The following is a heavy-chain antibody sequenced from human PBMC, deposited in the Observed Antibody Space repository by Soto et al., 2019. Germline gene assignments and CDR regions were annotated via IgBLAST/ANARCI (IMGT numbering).Heavy chain of an antibody. D-gene: IGHD1-26*01. Sequence: QVQLQESGPGLVKPSETLSLTCTVSGGSISSYYWSWIRQPAGEGLEWIGRIYTSGSTNYNPSLKSRVTMSVDTSKNQFSLKLSSVTAADTAVYYCATGVGATTRFDAFDIWGQGTMVTVSS. V-gene: IGHV4-4*07. CDR3: ATGVGATTRFDAFDI. CDR1: GGSISSYY. J-gene: IGHJ3*02. CDR2: IYTSGST.